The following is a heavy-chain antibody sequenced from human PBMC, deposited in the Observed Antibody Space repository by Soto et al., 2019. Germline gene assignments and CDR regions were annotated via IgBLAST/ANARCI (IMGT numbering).Heavy chain of an antibody. CDR1: GGSVSSGDYY. V-gene: IGHV4-30-4*01. CDR3: ARDLLTTGGDAFDI. J-gene: IGHJ3*02. CDR2: IYYSGNT. Sequence: QVQLQESGPGLVKPLQTLSRTCTVSGGSVSSGDYYWAWIRQFPGQGLEWIGYIYYSGNTHYNPSLRSRLSTSVDTSINPFSPNLTSVTATDTAVYYCARDLLTTGGDAFDIWGQGTMLTVSS. D-gene: IGHD3-16*01.